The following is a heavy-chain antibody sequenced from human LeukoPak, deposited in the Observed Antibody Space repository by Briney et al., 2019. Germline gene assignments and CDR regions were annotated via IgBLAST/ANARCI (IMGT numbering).Heavy chain of an antibody. CDR3: ARRTVGYCTNGVCSDWFDP. CDR1: GYSISSGYY. J-gene: IGHJ5*02. CDR2: IYHSGST. D-gene: IGHD2-8*01. Sequence: KPSETLSLTCTVSGYSISSGYYWGWIRQPPGKGLEWIGSIYHSGSTYYNPSLKSRVTIAVDTSKNQFSLKLSSVTAADTAVYYCARRTVGYCTNGVCSDWFDPWGQGTLVTVSS. V-gene: IGHV4-38-2*02.